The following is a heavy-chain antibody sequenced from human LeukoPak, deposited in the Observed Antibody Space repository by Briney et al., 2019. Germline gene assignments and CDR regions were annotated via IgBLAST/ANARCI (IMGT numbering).Heavy chain of an antibody. CDR1: GFTFSSYG. V-gene: IGHV3-30*02. CDR2: IRYDGSNK. D-gene: IGHD3-16*02. Sequence: GGSLRLSCAASGFTFSSYGMQWVRQAPGKGLEWVAFIRYDGSNKYYADSVKGRFTISRDNSKNTLYLQMNSLRAEDTAVYYCANGKPLSVWGSYRPFDYWGQGTLVTVSS. J-gene: IGHJ4*02. CDR3: ANGKPLSVWGSYRPFDY.